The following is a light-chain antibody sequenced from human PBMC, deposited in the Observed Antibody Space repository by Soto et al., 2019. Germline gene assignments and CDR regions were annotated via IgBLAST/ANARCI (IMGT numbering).Light chain of an antibody. Sequence: QLVLTQSPSASASLGASVKLTCTLSSGHSSYAIAWHQQQPEKGPRYLMKLNSDGSHSKGDGIPDRFSGSSSGAERYLIISSLQSEDGADYYCQTWGTGIHVFGPGTKVTVL. V-gene: IGLV4-69*01. CDR2: LNSDGSH. J-gene: IGLJ1*01. CDR3: QTWGTGIHV. CDR1: SGHSSYA.